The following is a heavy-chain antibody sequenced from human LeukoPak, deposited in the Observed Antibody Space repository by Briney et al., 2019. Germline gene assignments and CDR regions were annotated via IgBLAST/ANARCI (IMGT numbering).Heavy chain of an antibody. Sequence: ASVKVSCKASGYTFTSYHINWVRQATGQGLEWMGWMSPNSGDTGFAQKFQGRVTMTRNTSITTAYMELSSLRSDDTAIYYCARGVAAGYDYWRQGTLVTVSS. CDR1: GYTFTSYH. J-gene: IGHJ4*02. CDR2: MSPNSGDT. D-gene: IGHD6-13*01. CDR3: ARGVAAGYDY. V-gene: IGHV1-8*01.